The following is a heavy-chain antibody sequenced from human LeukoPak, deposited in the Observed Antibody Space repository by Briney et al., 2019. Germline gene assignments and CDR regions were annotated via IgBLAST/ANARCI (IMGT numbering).Heavy chain of an antibody. V-gene: IGHV3-21*01. CDR3: ARAPSSTSDPFDY. J-gene: IGHJ4*02. D-gene: IGHD2-2*01. Sequence: PGGSLRLSCAASGFTFSSYSMNWVRQAPGKGLEWVSSISSSSSYIYYADSVKGRFTISRDNAKNSLYLQMNSLRAEDTAVYYCARAPSSTSDPFDYWGQGTLVTVSS. CDR2: ISSSSSYI. CDR1: GFTFSSYS.